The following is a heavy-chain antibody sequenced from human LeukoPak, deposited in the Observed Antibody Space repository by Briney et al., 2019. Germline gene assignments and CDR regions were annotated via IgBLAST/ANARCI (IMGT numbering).Heavy chain of an antibody. CDR2: INHSTSI. CDR3: ARAKSQEYAFDI. V-gene: IGHV4-34*01. CDR1: GGSFSGHY. J-gene: IGHJ3*02. Sequence: KPSETPSLTCAVYGGSFSGHYWSWSRQPPGKGLEWIGEINHSTSINYNPSLKSRVTISVDTSKKQFSLKLSSVTAADTAVYYCARAKSQEYAFDIWGQGTMVSVSS.